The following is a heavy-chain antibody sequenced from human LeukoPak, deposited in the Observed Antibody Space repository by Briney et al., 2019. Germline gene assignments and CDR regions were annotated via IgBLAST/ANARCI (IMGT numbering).Heavy chain of an antibody. J-gene: IGHJ4*02. Sequence: PSETLSLTCTVSGGSISSYYWSWIRQPAGKGLEWIGRIYTSGSTNYNPSLKSRVTMSVDTSKNQFSLKLSSVTAADTAVYYCARGLLYYDYVWGSYRKYYFDYWGQGTLVTVSS. D-gene: IGHD3-16*02. CDR1: GGSISSYY. CDR3: ARGLLYYDYVWGSYRKYYFDY. CDR2: IYTSGST. V-gene: IGHV4-4*07.